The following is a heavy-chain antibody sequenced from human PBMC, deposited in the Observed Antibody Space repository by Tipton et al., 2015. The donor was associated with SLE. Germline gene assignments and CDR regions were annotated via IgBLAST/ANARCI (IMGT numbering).Heavy chain of an antibody. V-gene: IGHV3-33*06. CDR2: VWYDGGNE. CDR1: GFTFNMYA. CDR3: AKGTQWGKYSYMDV. Sequence: SLRLSCATSGFTFNMYAMHWVRQAPGKGLEWVATVWYDGGNEHYGDSVKGRFTISRDNSNSTQYLQMNSLRAEDTAVYYCAKGTQWGKYSYMDVWGKGTTVTVSS. D-gene: IGHD3-16*01. J-gene: IGHJ6*03.